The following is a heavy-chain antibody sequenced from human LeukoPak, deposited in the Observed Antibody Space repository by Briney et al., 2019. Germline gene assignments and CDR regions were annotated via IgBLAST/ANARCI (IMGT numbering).Heavy chain of an antibody. D-gene: IGHD2-8*02. V-gene: IGHV3-53*01. CDR2: IYSGGST. CDR1: GFTVSSNY. CDR3: AKDRNTGYGMDV. J-gene: IGHJ6*02. Sequence: PGGSLRLSCAASGFTVSSNYMSWVRQAPGKGLEWVSVIYSGGSTYYVDSVKGRFTISRDNSKNTLFLQMNSLRAEDTAVYYCAKDRNTGYGMDVWGQETTVTVSS.